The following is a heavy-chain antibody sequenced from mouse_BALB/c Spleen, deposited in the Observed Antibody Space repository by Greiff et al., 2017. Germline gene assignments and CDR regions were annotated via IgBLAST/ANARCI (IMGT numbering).Heavy chain of an antibody. CDR3: ARYGYYLDY. J-gene: IGHJ2*01. V-gene: IGHV5-6-5*01. D-gene: IGHD2-2*01. CDR1: GFTFSSYA. Sequence: DVMLVESGGGLVKPGGSLKLSCAASGFTFSSYAMSWVRQTPEKRLEWVASISSGGSTYYPDSVKGRFTISRDNARNILYLQMSSLRSEDTAMYYCARYGYYLDYWGQGTTLTVSS. CDR2: ISSGGST.